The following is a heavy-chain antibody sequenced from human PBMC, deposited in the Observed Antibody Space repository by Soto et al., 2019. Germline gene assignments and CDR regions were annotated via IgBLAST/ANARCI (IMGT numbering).Heavy chain of an antibody. D-gene: IGHD6-19*01. CDR1: GFTFSDYY. CDR3: ARGGGSGWTPDY. CDR2: IRGSSSHK. V-gene: IGHV3-11*05. J-gene: IGHJ4*02. Sequence: QVQLVESGGGLVKPGGSLRLSCAASGFTFSDYYMSWVRQAPGKGLEWLSYIRGSSSHKDYANSVKGRFTISRDNAKNLLYLQMNSPGVEDTAVYYCARGGGSGWTPDYWGRGTRVTVSS.